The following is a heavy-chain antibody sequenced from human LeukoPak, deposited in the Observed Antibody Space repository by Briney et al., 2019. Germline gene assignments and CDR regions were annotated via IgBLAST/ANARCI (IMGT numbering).Heavy chain of an antibody. J-gene: IGHJ4*02. V-gene: IGHV4-39*07. D-gene: IGHD3-10*01. CDR3: ARTMVRGATFDY. CDR2: IYYSGST. Sequence: SETLSLTCTVSGGSISSSSYYWGWIRQPPGKGLEWIGSIYYSGSTYYDPSLKSRVTISVDTSKNQFSLKLSSVTAADTAVYYCARTMVRGATFDYWGQGTLVTVSS. CDR1: GGSISSSSYY.